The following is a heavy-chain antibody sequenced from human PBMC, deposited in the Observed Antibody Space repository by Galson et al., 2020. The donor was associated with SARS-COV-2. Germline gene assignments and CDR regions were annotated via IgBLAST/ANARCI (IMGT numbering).Heavy chain of an antibody. J-gene: IGHJ6*02. V-gene: IGHV4-34*01. Sequence: SETLSLTCAVYAGSFSGYYWSWIRQPPGKGLEWIGEINHSGSTNYNPSLKSRVTISVDTSKNQCSLKLSSVTAADTAVYYCASTRYYGSGSYYNSYYYYGMDVWGQGTTVTVSS. CDR1: AGSFSGYY. CDR3: ASTRYYGSGSYYNSYYYYGMDV. CDR2: INHSGST. D-gene: IGHD3-10*01.